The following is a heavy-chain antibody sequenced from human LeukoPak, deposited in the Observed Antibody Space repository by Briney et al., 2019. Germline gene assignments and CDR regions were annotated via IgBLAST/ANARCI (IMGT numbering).Heavy chain of an antibody. CDR2: IYYSGST. J-gene: IGHJ3*02. CDR3: ARHGHLPTHRAFDI. V-gene: IGHV4-39*01. CDR1: GGSIRSSSYY. Sequence: PSETLSLTCTASGGSIRSSSYYWAWIRQPPGKGLEWIGNIYYSGSTNYNPSLKSRVTISVDTSKNQFSLKLSSVTAADTAVYYCARHGHLPTHRAFDIWGQGTMVTVSS.